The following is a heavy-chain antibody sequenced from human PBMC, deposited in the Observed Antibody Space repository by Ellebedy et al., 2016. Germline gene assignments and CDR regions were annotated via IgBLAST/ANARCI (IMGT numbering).Heavy chain of an antibody. V-gene: IGHV4-4*07. CDR1: GGSISSYH. D-gene: IGHD1-1*01. CDR2: IYTSGST. Sequence: SETLSLTXTVPGGSISSYHWSWIRQPAGKGLEWIGRIYTSGSTNYNPSLKSRVTMSVDTSKNQFSLKLSSVTAADTAVYYCAKGTTGTTGWFNPWGQGTLVLISS. CDR3: AKGTTGTTGWFNP. J-gene: IGHJ5*02.